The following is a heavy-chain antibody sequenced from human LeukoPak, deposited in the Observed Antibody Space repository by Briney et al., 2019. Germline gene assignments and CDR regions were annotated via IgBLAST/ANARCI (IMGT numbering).Heavy chain of an antibody. CDR2: IKQDGSEK. D-gene: IGHD3-22*01. J-gene: IGHJ6*03. Sequence: PGGSLRLSCAASGFTFSTYWMSWVRHVPGKGREWVANIKQDGSEKYYVDSVKGRFTISRDNAKKSLYLQMNSLRAEDAAVYYCARDGYDSSGYYYEGNCYYYMDVWGKGTTVTISS. V-gene: IGHV3-7*01. CDR1: GFTFSTYW. CDR3: ARDGYDSSGYYYEGNCYYYMDV.